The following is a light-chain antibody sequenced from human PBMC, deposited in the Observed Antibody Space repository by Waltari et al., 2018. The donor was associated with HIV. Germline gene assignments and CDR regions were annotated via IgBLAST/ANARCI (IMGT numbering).Light chain of an antibody. CDR2: RNN. CDR3: STWDSSLSAWV. Sequence: QAGLTQPPSVSKDLRQTATLTCTGNSNNVGNQGAAWLQRHQGHPPKLRSYRNNNRPSGISERFSASRSGNTASLTITGLQPEDEADYYCSTWDSSLSAWVFGGGTKLTVL. V-gene: IGLV10-54*04. CDR1: SNNVGNQG. J-gene: IGLJ3*02.